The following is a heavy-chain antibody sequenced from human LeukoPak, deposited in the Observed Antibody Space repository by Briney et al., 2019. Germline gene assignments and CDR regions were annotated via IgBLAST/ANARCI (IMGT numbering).Heavy chain of an antibody. D-gene: IGHD4-23*01. V-gene: IGHV3-48*03. J-gene: IGHJ3*02. CDR2: ISSSGSTI. Sequence: GGSLRLSCAASGFTFSSYEMNWDRQAPGKGLEWVSYISSSGSTIYYADSVKGRFTISRDNAKNSLYLQMNSLRAEDTAVYYCARVFTVGPDAFDIWGQGTMVTVSS. CDR3: ARVFTVGPDAFDI. CDR1: GFTFSSYE.